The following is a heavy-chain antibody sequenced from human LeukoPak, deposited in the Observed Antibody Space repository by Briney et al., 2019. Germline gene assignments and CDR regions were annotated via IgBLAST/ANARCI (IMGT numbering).Heavy chain of an antibody. J-gene: IGHJ4*02. V-gene: IGHV3-30*04. CDR2: ISYDGSNK. CDR1: GFTFSSYA. D-gene: IGHD3-22*01. CDR3: AKDRDSSGYYRGGFDY. Sequence: GGSLRLSCAASGFTFSSYAMHWVRQAPGKGLEWVAVISYDGSNKYYADSVKGRFTISRDNSKNTLYLQMNSLRAEDTAVYYCAKDRDSSGYYRGGFDYWGQGTLVTVSS.